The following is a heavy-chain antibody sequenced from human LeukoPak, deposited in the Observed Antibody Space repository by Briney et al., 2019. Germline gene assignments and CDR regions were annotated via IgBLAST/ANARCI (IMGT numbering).Heavy chain of an antibody. V-gene: IGHV1-2*02. D-gene: IGHD4-11*01. CDR2: INPNSGGT. CDR1: GYTFTGYY. Sequence: GASVKVSCKASGYTFTGYYMHWVRQAPGQGLEWMGWINPNSGGTNYAQKFQGRVTMTRDTSISTAYMELSRLRSDDTAVYYCARCRTPYNNYYFDYWGQGTLVTVSS. J-gene: IGHJ4*02. CDR3: ARCRTPYNNYYFDY.